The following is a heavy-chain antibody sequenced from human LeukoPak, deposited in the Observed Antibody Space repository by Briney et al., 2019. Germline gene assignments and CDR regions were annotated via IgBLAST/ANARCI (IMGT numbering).Heavy chain of an antibody. CDR2: INPNSGGT. Sequence: ASVKLSCKASGYTFTGYYMHWVRQAPGQGLEWMGWINPNSGGTNYAQKFQGWVTMTRDTSISTAYVELSRLRSDDTAVYYCARESGSILGPMDVWGKGTSVTVSS. J-gene: IGHJ6*04. D-gene: IGHD3-3*01. V-gene: IGHV1-2*04. CDR3: ARESGSILGPMDV. CDR1: GYTFTGYY.